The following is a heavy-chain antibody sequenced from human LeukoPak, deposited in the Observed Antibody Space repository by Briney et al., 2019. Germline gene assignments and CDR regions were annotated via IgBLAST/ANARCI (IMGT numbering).Heavy chain of an antibody. CDR1: GFTFSSYG. CDR3: ARGYCSSTSCYAYYYYGMDV. J-gene: IGHJ6*02. D-gene: IGHD2-2*01. V-gene: IGHV3-30*03. Sequence: GRSLRLSCAASGFTFSSYGMHWVRQAPGKGLEWVAVISYDGSNKYYADSVKGRFTISRDNSKNTLYLQMNSLRAEDTAVYYCARGYCSSTSCYAYYYYGMDVWGQGTTVTVSS. CDR2: ISYDGSNK.